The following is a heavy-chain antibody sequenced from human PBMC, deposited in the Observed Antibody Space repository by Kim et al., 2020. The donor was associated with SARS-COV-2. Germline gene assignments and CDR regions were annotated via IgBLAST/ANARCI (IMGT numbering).Heavy chain of an antibody. Sequence: GGSLRRSCAASGFTFSSYAMSWVRQAPGKGLEWVSVIYSGGSSTYYADSVKGRFTISRDNSKNTLYLQMNSLRAEDTAVYYCAKDEALMVRGAQGDAVD. CDR1: GFTFSSYA. V-gene: IGHV3-23*03. CDR3: AKDEALMVRGAQGDAVD. CDR2: IYSGGSST. J-gene: IGHJ3*02. D-gene: IGHD3-10*01.